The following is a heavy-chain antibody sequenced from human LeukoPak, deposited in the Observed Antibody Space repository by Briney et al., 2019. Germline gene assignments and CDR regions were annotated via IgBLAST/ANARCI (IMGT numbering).Heavy chain of an antibody. CDR3: ARDSPRGWSMDV. V-gene: IGHV3-7*01. D-gene: IGHD3-10*01. CDR2: IKLDGSEQ. CDR1: GFTFSYYL. J-gene: IGHJ6*03. Sequence: GGSLRLSCAASGFTFSYYLMYWVRQAPGKGLEGVASIKLDGSEQYYLGSVKGRFTISRDNARNSLYLQMNSLRAEDTAMYYCARDSPRGWSMDVWGKGNTVTVSS.